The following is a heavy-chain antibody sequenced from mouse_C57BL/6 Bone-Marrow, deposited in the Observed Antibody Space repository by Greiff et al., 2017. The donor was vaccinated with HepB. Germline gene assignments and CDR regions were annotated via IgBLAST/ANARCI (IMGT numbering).Heavy chain of an antibody. CDR2: ISNGGGST. V-gene: IGHV5-12*01. J-gene: IGHJ1*03. Sequence: EVKLVESGGGLVQPGGSLKLSCAASGFTFSDYYMYWVRQTPEKRLEWVAYISNGGGSTYYPDTVKGRFTISRDNAKNTLYLQRSRLKSEDTAMYYCARQVTTVVAPLGFDVWGTGTTVTVSS. CDR1: GFTFSDYY. D-gene: IGHD1-1*01. CDR3: ARQVTTVVAPLGFDV.